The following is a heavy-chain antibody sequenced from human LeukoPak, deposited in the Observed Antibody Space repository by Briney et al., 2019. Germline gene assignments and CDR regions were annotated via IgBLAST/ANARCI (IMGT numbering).Heavy chain of an antibody. CDR3: AREVVVVTATPDAFDS. V-gene: IGHV1-69*04. D-gene: IGHD2-21*02. Sequence: SVKVSCKASGGTFSSYAISWVRQAPGQGLEWMGRIIPILGIANYAQKFQGSVTITADKYTSTDYMELSSLRSEDTAVYYCAREVVVVTATPDAFDSWGQGTMVTVCS. J-gene: IGHJ3*02. CDR2: IIPILGIA. CDR1: GGTFSSYA.